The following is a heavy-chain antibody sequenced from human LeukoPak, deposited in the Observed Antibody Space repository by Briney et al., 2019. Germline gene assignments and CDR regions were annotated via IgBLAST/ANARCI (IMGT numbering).Heavy chain of an antibody. CDR2: IYYSGST. CDR1: GVSISSSSYH. CDR3: ARIEHYGDYLFDI. D-gene: IGHD4-17*01. V-gene: IGHV4-61*05. J-gene: IGHJ3*02. Sequence: SETLSLTCTVSGVSISSSSYHWDWIRQPPGKGLEWIGYIYYSGSTNYNPSLKSRVTISVDTSKNQFSLKLSSVTAADTAVYCCARIEHYGDYLFDIWGQGTMVTVSS.